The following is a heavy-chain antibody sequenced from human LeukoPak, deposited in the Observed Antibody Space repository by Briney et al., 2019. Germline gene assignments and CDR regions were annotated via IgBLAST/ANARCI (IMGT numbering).Heavy chain of an antibody. CDR3: ARIGSSSSVYYYYMDV. CDR2: IDWDDDK. V-gene: IGHV2-70*11. J-gene: IGHJ6*03. CDR1: GFSLSTSGMC. Sequence: SGPTLVKPTQTLTLTCTFSGFSLSTSGMCVSWIRQPPGKALEWLARIDWDDDKYYSTSLKTRLTISKDTSKNQVVLTMTNMDPVDTATYYCARIGSSSSVYYYYMDVWGKGTTVTVSS. D-gene: IGHD6-6*01.